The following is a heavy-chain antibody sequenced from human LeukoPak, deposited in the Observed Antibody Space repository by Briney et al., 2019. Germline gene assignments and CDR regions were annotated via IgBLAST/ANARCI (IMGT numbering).Heavy chain of an antibody. CDR1: GGSISSSSYY. D-gene: IGHD3-10*01. CDR3: ARERYYGSGSYYGDY. V-gene: IGHV4-39*07. CDR2: IYYSGST. Sequence: SETLSLTCTVSGGSISSSSYYWGWIRQPPGKGLEWIGSIYYSGSTYYNPSLKSRVTISVDTSKNQFSLKLSSVTAADTAVYYCARERYYGSGSYYGDYWGQGTLVTVSS. J-gene: IGHJ4*02.